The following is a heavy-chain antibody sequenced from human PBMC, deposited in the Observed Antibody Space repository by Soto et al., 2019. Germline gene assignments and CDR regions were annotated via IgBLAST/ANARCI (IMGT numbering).Heavy chain of an antibody. CDR2: TRNKANSYTT. D-gene: IGHD3-3*01. CDR3: ARAHYDFWSGYSGDYYYYMDV. V-gene: IGHV3-72*01. J-gene: IGHJ6*03. CDR1: GFTFSDHY. Sequence: GGSLRLSCAASGFTFSDHYMGWVRQAPGKGLEWVGRTRNKANSYTTEYAASVKGRFTISRDDSKNSLYLQMNSLKTEDTAVYYCARAHYDFWSGYSGDYYYYMDVWGKGTTVTVSS.